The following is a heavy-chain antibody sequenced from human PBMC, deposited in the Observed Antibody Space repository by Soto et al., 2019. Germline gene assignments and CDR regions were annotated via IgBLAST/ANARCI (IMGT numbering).Heavy chain of an antibody. D-gene: IGHD2-8*01. V-gene: IGHV4-34*01. CDR2: INHSGST. Sequence: PSETLSLTCAVYDGSFSADHWSWIRQPRGKGLEWIGEINHSGSTNYNPSLKSRVTISVDTSKNQFSLKLSSVTAADTAVYYCARGAALYSMVLVTDAFDIWGQGTMVSVS. CDR1: DGSFSADH. CDR3: ARGAALYSMVLVTDAFDI. J-gene: IGHJ3*02.